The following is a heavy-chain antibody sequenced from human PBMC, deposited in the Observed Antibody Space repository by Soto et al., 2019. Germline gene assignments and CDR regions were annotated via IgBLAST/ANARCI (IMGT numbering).Heavy chain of an antibody. D-gene: IGHD1-1*01. V-gene: IGHV3-48*04. CDR1: GFTFSSYS. CDR2: ISSSSTI. CDR3: AREGELADAFDI. Sequence: GGSLRLSCAASGFTFSSYSMNWVRQAPGKGLEWVSYISSSSTIYYADSVKGRFTISRDNAKNSLYLQMNSLRAEDTAVYYCAREGELADAFDIWGQGTMVTVSS. J-gene: IGHJ3*02.